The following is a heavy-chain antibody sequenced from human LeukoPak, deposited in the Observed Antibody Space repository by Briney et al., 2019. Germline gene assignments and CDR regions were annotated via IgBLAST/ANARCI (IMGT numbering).Heavy chain of an antibody. CDR2: MNPNSGNT. CDR1: GYTFTSYD. D-gene: IGHD6-13*01. Sequence: ASVKVSCKASGYTFTSYDINWVRQATGQGLEWMGWMNPNSGNTGYAQKFQGRVTMTRNTSISTAYMELSSLRSEDTAVYYCARVSSLIAAAGVHSYYYYYYMDVWRKGTTVTVSS. J-gene: IGHJ6*03. CDR3: ARVSSLIAAAGVHSYYYYYYMDV. V-gene: IGHV1-8*01.